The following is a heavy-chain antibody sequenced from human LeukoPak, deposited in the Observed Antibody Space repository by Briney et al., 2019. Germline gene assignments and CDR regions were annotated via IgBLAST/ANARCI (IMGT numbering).Heavy chain of an antibody. Sequence: YPGGSLRLSCAASGFTFSSYAMSWVRQAPGKGLEWVSAISGSGGSTYYADSVKGRFTISRDNSKNTLYLQMNSLRAEDTAVYYCAKWVGANEYFDYWGQGTLVTVSS. CDR2: ISGSGGST. V-gene: IGHV3-23*01. J-gene: IGHJ4*02. CDR3: AKWVGANEYFDY. CDR1: GFTFSSYA. D-gene: IGHD1-26*01.